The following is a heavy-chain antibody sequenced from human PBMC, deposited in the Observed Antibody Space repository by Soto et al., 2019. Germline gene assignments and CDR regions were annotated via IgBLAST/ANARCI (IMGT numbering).Heavy chain of an antibody. Sequence: QVQLVQSGAEVKKPGASVYVSCKASGYTFTDYYVHWVRQAPGQGLEWMGWINPNVGGTNYARKLQGRGTMTRDTSISTVYMQLTRLRPDDTAIYYCARGGREFPRIPYDTWGQGTLVTVSS. D-gene: IGHD3-10*01. J-gene: IGHJ5*02. V-gene: IGHV1-2*02. CDR3: ARGGREFPRIPYDT. CDR2: INPNVGGT. CDR1: GYTFTDYY.